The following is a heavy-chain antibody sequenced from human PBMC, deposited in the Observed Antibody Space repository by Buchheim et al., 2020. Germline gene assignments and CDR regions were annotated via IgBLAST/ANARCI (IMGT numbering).Heavy chain of an antibody. V-gene: IGHV4-34*01. CDR3: ARRHGYNYGLRD. CDR1: GGSFGGYY. CDR2: ITHSGSA. Sequence: QVQLQESGPGLVKPSGTLSLTCGVSGGSFGGYYWTWIRQPPGKGLEWIGEITHSGSANYNPSLERRVTISEDTSQRQFSLRLRYVTAADTAVYYCARRHGYNYGLRDWGQGTL. J-gene: IGHJ4*02. D-gene: IGHD5-24*01.